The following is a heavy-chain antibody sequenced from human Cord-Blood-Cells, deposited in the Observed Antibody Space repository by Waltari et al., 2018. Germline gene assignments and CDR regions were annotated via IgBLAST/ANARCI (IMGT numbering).Heavy chain of an antibody. CDR1: GGSISSSSYY. CDR3: ARENYYGSGSYQKYNWFDP. D-gene: IGHD3-10*01. CDR2: IYYSGST. V-gene: IGHV4-39*07. Sequence: QLQLQESGPGLVKPSETLSLTCTVSGGSISSSSYYWGWIRQPPGKGLEWIGSIYYSGSTSNNPSRKSRVTISVDTSKNQFSLKLSSVTAADTAVYYCARENYYGSGSYQKYNWFDPWGQGTLVTVSS. J-gene: IGHJ5*02.